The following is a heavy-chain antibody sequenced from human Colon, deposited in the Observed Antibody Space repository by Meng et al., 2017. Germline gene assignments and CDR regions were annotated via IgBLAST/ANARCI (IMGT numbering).Heavy chain of an antibody. J-gene: IGHJ4*02. D-gene: IGHD4-17*01. CDR1: RFTFGDYA. V-gene: IGHV3-9*01. Sequence: SLKISCAASRFTFGDYAMHWVRQAPGKGLEWVSGISWNSGSIGYADSVKGRFTISRDNAKNSLYLQMNSLRAEDTALYYCAKDTGPTVTTVVVDYWGQGTLVTVSS. CDR2: ISWNSGSI. CDR3: AKDTGPTVTTVVVDY.